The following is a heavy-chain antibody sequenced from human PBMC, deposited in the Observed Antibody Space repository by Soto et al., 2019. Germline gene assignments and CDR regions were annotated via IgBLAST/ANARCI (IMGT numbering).Heavy chain of an antibody. D-gene: IGHD3-22*01. CDR3: ARGYSSGYLGNWFDP. CDR1: GGSISSGGYS. Sequence: QVQLQESGPGLVKPSQTLSLTCTVSGGSISSGGYSWGWIRQHPGKALEWIGHIYYNPSLKDRGTISGDTSKIQFYVNLSSVTAADTAVYYCARGYSSGYLGNWFDPWGQGTLVTVSS. CDR2: IY. V-gene: IGHV4-31*09. J-gene: IGHJ5*02.